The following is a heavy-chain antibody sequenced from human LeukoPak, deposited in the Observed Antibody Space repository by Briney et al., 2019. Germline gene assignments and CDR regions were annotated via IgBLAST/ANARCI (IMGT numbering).Heavy chain of an antibody. J-gene: IGHJ4*02. CDR2: ISSSSYI. CDR3: AKGYCSSTSCARGHFDY. CDR1: GFTFSSYS. D-gene: IGHD2-2*01. V-gene: IGHV3-21*01. Sequence: GGSLRLSCAASGFTFSSYSMNWVRQAPGKGLEWVSSISSSSYIYYADSVKGRFTISRDNAKNSLYLQMNSLRAEDTAVYYCAKGYCSSTSCARGHFDYWGQGTLVTVSS.